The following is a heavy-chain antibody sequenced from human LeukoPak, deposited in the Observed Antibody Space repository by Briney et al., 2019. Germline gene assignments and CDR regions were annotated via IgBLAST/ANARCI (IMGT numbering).Heavy chain of an antibody. J-gene: IGHJ3*02. Sequence: GESLKISCKGSGYSFTSYWIGWVRQMPGEGLEWMGIIYPDDTETRYSPSFQGQATISADKSISTAYLQWSSLTASDTAMYYCARQRDTYYDYVWGSYRPSHAFDIWGQGTMVTVSS. CDR1: GYSFTSYW. D-gene: IGHD3-16*02. CDR3: ARQRDTYYDYVWGSYRPSHAFDI. CDR2: IYPDDTET. V-gene: IGHV5-51*01.